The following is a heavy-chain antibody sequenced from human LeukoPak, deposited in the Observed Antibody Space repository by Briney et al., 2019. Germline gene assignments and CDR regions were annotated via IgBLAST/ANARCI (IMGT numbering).Heavy chain of an antibody. J-gene: IGHJ4*02. D-gene: IGHD4-17*01. CDR1: EFTFSNFW. CDR3: ARDLGYGDYLAYFDY. V-gene: IGHV3-7*01. Sequence: GGSLRLSCAASEFTFSNFWMSWVRQAPGKGLEWVANTNRDGSEKYYVDSVKGRVTISRDNAMNFLYLQLNSLRVDDTAVYYCARDLGYGDYLAYFDYWGQGTLVTVSS. CDR2: TNRDGSEK.